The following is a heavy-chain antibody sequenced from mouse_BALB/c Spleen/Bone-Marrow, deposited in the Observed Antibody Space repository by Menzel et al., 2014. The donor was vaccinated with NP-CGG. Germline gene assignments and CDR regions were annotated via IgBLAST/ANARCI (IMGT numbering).Heavy chain of an antibody. CDR1: GFSFTSYY. CDR2: ISCSGST. V-gene: IGHV3S1*01. J-gene: IGHJ2*01. D-gene: IGHD1-2*01. CDR3: ERYDGYYFDY. Sequence: EVMLVESGRSFVKPSQTLSLSCSVSGFSFTSYYLNWVRQSPGNRLECMGYISCSGSTYYNPSLESRISIIPDTSKNQYSVQMNTVTSEDTAKCYCERYDGYYFDYWGQGTTLTVSS.